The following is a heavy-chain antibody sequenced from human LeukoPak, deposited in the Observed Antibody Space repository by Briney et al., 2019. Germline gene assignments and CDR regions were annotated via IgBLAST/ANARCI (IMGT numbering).Heavy chain of an antibody. J-gene: IGHJ6*03. CDR1: GYSISSGYY. CDR3: ARCESSSWSYYYYYYMDV. V-gene: IGHV4-38-2*02. CDR2: IYHSGST. Sequence: SENLSLTCTVTGYSISSGYYWGWIRQPPGKGLEWIGSIYHSGSTYYNPSLKSRVTISVDTSKNQFSLKLSSVTAADTAVYYCARCESSSWSYYYYYYMDVWGKGTTVTVSS. D-gene: IGHD6-13*01.